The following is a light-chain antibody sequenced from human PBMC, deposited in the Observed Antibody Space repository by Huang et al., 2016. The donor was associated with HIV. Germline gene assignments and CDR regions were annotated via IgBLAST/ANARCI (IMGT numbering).Light chain of an antibody. CDR2: GAS. Sequence: EIEMTQSPAILSVSPGERATLSCRASQSVNSDLAWYLQKPGQAPRLLLYGASTRAIGIPAKFNGTGSGTEFSLSIINLQSDDFGVYYCQQYNDWPPLTFGGGTKVEI. CDR1: QSVNSD. CDR3: QQYNDWPPLT. J-gene: IGKJ4*01. V-gene: IGKV3-15*01.